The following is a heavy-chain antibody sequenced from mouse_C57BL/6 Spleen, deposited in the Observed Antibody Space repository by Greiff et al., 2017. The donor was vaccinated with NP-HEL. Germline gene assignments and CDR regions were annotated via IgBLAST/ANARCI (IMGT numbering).Heavy chain of an antibody. CDR2: IYPGDGDT. CDR1: GYAFSSSW. D-gene: IGHD1-1*01. J-gene: IGHJ2*01. Sequence: QVQLQQSGPELVKPGASVKISCKASGYAFSSSWMNWVKQRPGKGLEWIGRIYPGDGDTNYNGKFKGKATLTADKSSSTAYMQLSSLTSEDSAVYFCATTVVAVDYWGQGTTLTVSS. CDR3: ATTVVAVDY. V-gene: IGHV1-82*01.